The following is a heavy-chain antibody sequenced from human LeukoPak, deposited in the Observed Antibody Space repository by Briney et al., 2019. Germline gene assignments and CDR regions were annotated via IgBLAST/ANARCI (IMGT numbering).Heavy chain of an antibody. CDR3: ASVESTPRTAFDI. V-gene: IGHV3-53*01. J-gene: IGHJ3*02. Sequence: PGGSLRLSCAASGFTVSSNYMSWVRQAPGKGLEWVSVIYSGGSTYYADSVKGRFTISRDNSKNTLYLQMNSLRAEDTAVYYCASVESTPRTAFDIWGQGTMVTVSS. D-gene: IGHD5/OR15-5a*01. CDR1: GFTVSSNY. CDR2: IYSGGST.